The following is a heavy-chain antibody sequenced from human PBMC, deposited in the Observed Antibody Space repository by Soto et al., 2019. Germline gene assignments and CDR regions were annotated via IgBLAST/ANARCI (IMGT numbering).Heavy chain of an antibody. V-gene: IGHV1-18*01. D-gene: IGHD3-22*01. Sequence: QVKLVQSGTEVKKPGASLKVSCKASGYSFATSGISWVRQAPGQGLEWMGWISVYNGNTNYEQKLHYRVTMTIDTSTTTAYLELRRLISDDTAGYYCARAGQYYDSSGYVNWGQGTLVTVSS. CDR2: ISVYNGNT. CDR1: GYSFATSG. CDR3: ARAGQYYDSSGYVN. J-gene: IGHJ4*02.